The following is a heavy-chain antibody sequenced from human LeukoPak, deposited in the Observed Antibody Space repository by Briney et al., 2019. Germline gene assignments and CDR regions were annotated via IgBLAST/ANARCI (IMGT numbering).Heavy chain of an antibody. V-gene: IGHV3-23*01. Sequence: TGGSLRLSCAASRFTFSSYAMSWVRQAPGKGLEWVSAISGSGGSTYYADSVKGRFTISRDNSKNTLYLQMNSLRAEDTAVYYCAKIEFSGGSYYFDYWGQGTLVTVSS. J-gene: IGHJ4*02. CDR1: RFTFSSYA. CDR2: ISGSGGST. D-gene: IGHD2-15*01. CDR3: AKIEFSGGSYYFDY.